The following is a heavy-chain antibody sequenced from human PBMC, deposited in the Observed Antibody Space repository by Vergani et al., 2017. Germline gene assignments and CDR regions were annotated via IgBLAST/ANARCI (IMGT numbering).Heavy chain of an antibody. CDR3: ARHGSSGYYKYFQH. V-gene: IGHV4-38-2*01. J-gene: IGHJ1*01. CDR1: GYSFSSGYY. D-gene: IGHD3-22*01. Sequence: QVQLQESGPGLVKPSETLSLTCAVSGYSFSSGYYWGWIRQPPGKGLEWIGSIYHSGSTYYNPSLKSRVTISVDTSKNQFSLKLSSVTAADTAVYYCARHGSSGYYKYFQHWGQGTLVTVSS. CDR2: IYHSGST.